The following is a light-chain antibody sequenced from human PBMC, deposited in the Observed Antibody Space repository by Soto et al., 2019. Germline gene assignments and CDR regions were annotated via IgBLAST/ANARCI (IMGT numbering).Light chain of an antibody. CDR1: SSDIGAGYR. J-gene: IGLJ2*01. CDR3: ATWDDSLNVV. Sequence: QLVLTQPPSVSGAPGERVTISCTGSSSDIGAGYRVRWYQQVPGTAPKLLIYDNTNRPSGVSVRFSGSKSGTSASLAISGLQAEDEADYYCATWDDSLNVVFGGGTKLTVL. CDR2: DNT. V-gene: IGLV1-40*01.